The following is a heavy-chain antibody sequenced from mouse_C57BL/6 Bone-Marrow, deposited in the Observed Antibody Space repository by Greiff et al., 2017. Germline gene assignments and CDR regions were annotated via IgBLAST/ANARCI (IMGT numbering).Heavy chain of an antibody. D-gene: IGHD2-4*01. CDR3: ARSMRLRRFDY. CDR2: IYPSDSET. CDR1: GYTFTSYW. Sequence: VQLQQPGAELVRPGSSVKLSCKASGYTFTSYWMDWVKQRPGQGLEWIGNIYPSDSETHYNQKFKDKATLTVDKSSSTAYMQLSSLTSEDSAVYYCARSMRLRRFDYWGQGTTLTVSS. J-gene: IGHJ2*01. V-gene: IGHV1-61*01.